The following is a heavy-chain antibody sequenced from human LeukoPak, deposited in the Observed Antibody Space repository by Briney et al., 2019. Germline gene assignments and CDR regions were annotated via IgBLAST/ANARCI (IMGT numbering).Heavy chain of an antibody. V-gene: IGHV3-64D*06. J-gene: IGHJ4*02. CDR3: VKEGAAMVMGFDY. Sequence: GGSLRLSCSASGFTFSSYAMHWVRQAPGKGLEYVSAISSNGGSTYYADSVKGRFTISRGNSKNTLYLQMSSLRAEDTAVYYCVKEGAAMVMGFDYWGQGTLVTVSS. CDR1: GFTFSSYA. CDR2: ISSNGGST. D-gene: IGHD5-18*01.